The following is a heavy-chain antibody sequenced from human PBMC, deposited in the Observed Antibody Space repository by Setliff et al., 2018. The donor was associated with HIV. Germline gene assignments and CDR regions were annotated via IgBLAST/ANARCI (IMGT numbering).Heavy chain of an antibody. J-gene: IGHJ4*02. D-gene: IGHD6-13*01. CDR3: ARRATAGLFDY. CDR2: IYTSGST. V-gene: IGHV4-4*09. Sequence: PSETLSLTCTVSGDSISTYCWSWIRQPPGKGLEWIGYIYTSGSTNYNPSLKSRVTISVDTSKNQFSLKLSSVTAADTAVYYCARRATAGLFDYWGQGTLVTVSS. CDR1: GDSISTYC.